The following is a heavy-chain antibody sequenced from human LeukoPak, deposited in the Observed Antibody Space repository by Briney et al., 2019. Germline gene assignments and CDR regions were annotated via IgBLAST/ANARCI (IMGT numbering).Heavy chain of an antibody. Sequence: SETLSLTCTVSGGSISSSSYYWGWIRQPPGKGLEWIGSIYYSGSTYYNPSPKSRVTISVDTSKNQFSLKLSSVTAADTAVYYCAREGGFVVVPAMLDMLGFGFDPWGQGTLVTVSS. V-gene: IGHV4-39*07. J-gene: IGHJ5*02. D-gene: IGHD2-2*01. CDR2: IYYSGST. CDR1: GGSISSSSYY. CDR3: AREGGFVVVPAMLDMLGFGFDP.